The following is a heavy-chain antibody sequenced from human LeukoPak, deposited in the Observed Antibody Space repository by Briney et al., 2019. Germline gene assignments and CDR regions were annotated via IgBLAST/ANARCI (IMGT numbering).Heavy chain of an antibody. Sequence: SETLSLTCAVYGGSFSGYYWSWIRQPPGKGLEWIGEINHSGSTNYNPSLKSRVTISVDTSKNQFSLNLSSVTAADTAVYYCTRPSWTLSPIDSWGQGTLVTVSS. CDR2: INHSGST. CDR3: TRPSWTLSPIDS. CDR1: GGSFSGYY. V-gene: IGHV4-34*01. J-gene: IGHJ4*02. D-gene: IGHD3/OR15-3a*01.